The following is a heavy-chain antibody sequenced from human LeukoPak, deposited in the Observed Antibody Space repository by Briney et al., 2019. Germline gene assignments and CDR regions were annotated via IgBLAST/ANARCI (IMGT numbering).Heavy chain of an antibody. CDR1: GGSISSYY. J-gene: IGHJ5*02. CDR2: IYYSGST. D-gene: IGHD2-8*01. V-gene: IGHV4-59*12. Sequence: SETLSLTCTVSGGSISSYYWSWIRQPPGKGLEWIGYIYYSGSTYYNPSLKSRVTISVDRSKNQFSLKLSSVTAADTAVYYCARDCRQAKWCSNWFDPWGQGTLVTVSS. CDR3: ARDCRQAKWCSNWFDP.